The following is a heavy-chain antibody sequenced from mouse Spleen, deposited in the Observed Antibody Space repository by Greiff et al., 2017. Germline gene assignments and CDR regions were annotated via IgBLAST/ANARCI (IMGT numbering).Heavy chain of an antibody. CDR3: ARPGVGYFDY. V-gene: IGHV5-17*01. CDR2: ISSGSSTI. Sequence: EVHLVESGGGLVKPGGSLKLSCAASGFTFSDYGIHWVRQAPEKGLEWVAYISSGSSTIYYADTVKGRFTISRDNAKNTLFLQMTSLRSEDTAMYYCARPGVGYFDYWGQGTTLTVSS. CDR1: GFTFSDYG. J-gene: IGHJ2*01.